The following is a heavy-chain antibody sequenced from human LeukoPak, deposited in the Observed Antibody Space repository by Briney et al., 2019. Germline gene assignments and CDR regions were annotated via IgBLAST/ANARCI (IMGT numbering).Heavy chain of an antibody. Sequence: PGGSLRLSCTVSGFTVSSNSMSWVRQAPGKGLEWVAFIYSDNTHYSDSVKGRFTISRDNSENSLYPQMDSLTAEDTAVYYCTRKGSQWDFLVDYWGQGTRVAVSP. V-gene: IGHV3-53*01. CDR2: IYSDNT. CDR3: TRKGSQWDFLVDY. CDR1: GFTVSSNS. D-gene: IGHD2/OR15-2a*01. J-gene: IGHJ4*02.